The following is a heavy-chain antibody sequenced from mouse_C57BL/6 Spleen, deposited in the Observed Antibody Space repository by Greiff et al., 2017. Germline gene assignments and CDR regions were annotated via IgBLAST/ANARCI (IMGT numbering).Heavy chain of an antibody. CDR1: GYTFTSYW. CDR2: IDPSDSYT. CDR3: ARQNSLYYFDY. J-gene: IGHJ2*01. Sequence: VQLQQPGAELVKPGASVKLSCKASGYTFTSYWMQWVKQRPGQGLEWIGEIDPSDSYTNYNQKFKGKATLTVDTSSSTAYMQLSSLTSEDSAFYYCARQNSLYYFDYWGQGTTLTVSS. V-gene: IGHV1-50*01. D-gene: IGHD6-1*01.